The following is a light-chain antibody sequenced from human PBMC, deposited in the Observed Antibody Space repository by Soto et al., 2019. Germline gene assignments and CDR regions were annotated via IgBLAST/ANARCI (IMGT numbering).Light chain of an antibody. V-gene: IGKV1-33*01. CDR2: DAS. CDR3: QQYDNFPPT. CDR1: QDISNY. J-gene: IGKJ4*01. Sequence: DIQMTQSPSSLSASVDDRVTITCQASQDISNYLNWYQQKPGKAPKLLIYDASKLDTGVPSRFSGSGSGTDFTFTISSLQPEDIATYYCQQYDNFPPTFGGGTKVEIK.